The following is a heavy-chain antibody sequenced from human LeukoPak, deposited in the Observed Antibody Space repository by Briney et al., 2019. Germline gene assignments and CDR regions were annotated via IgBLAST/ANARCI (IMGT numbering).Heavy chain of an antibody. D-gene: IGHD3-10*01. CDR3: AKGEDYGSGTVHFAS. CDR1: GGSISSSNW. Sequence: SETLSLTCAVSGGSISSSNWWSWVRQPPGKGLEWIGEIYHGGSTNYNPSLKSRVAMSVDRSRNQFSLNLSSVTAADTAVYYCAKGEDYGSGTVHFASWGQGTLVTVSS. CDR2: IYHGGST. V-gene: IGHV4-4*02. J-gene: IGHJ4*02.